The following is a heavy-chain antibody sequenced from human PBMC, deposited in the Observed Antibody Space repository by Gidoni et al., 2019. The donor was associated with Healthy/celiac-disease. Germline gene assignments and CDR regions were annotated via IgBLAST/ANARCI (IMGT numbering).Heavy chain of an antibody. CDR1: GGSISSSY. D-gene: IGHD3-10*01. J-gene: IGHJ4*02. Sequence: QVQLQESGPGLVKPSETLSLTCPVSGGSISSSYWSWIRQPPGKGLEWIGYIYYSGSTNYNPSLKSRVTISVDTSKNQFSLKLSSVTAADTAVYYCARENGSGSYYNPAGGFDYWGQGTLVTVSS. V-gene: IGHV4-59*01. CDR2: IYYSGST. CDR3: ARENGSGSYYNPAGGFDY.